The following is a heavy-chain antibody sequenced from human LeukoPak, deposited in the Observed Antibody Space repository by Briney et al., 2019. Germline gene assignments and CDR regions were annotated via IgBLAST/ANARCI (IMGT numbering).Heavy chain of an antibody. V-gene: IGHV3-48*03. CDR3: ARPRLAYCGGGCYSGLDY. CDR2: ISSSGSTI. Sequence: GGSLRLSCAASGFTFSSYEMNWVRQAPGKGLEWVSYISSSGSTIYYADSVKGRFTISRDNAKNSLYLQMNSLRAEDTAVYYCARPRLAYCGGGCYSGLDYWGQGTLVTVSS. D-gene: IGHD2-21*02. CDR1: GFTFSSYE. J-gene: IGHJ4*02.